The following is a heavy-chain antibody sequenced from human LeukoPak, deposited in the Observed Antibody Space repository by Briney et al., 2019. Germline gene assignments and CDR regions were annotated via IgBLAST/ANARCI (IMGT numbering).Heavy chain of an antibody. Sequence: GGSLRLSCAASGFTFSSYAMHWVRQAPGKGLEWVAVISYDGSNKHYADSVKGRFTISRDNSKNTLYLQMNSLRAEDTAVYYCARDPQNGYKPHFDYWGQGTLVTVSS. J-gene: IGHJ4*02. CDR2: ISYDGSNK. CDR1: GFTFSSYA. CDR3: ARDPQNGYKPHFDY. D-gene: IGHD5-24*01. V-gene: IGHV3-30-3*01.